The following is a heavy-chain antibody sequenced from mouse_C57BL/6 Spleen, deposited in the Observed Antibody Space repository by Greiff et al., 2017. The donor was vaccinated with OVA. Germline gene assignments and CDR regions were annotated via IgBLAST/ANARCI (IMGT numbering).Heavy chain of an antibody. Sequence: VQLQQPGPELVKPGASVKLSCKASGYTFTSYWMHWVKQRPGQGLEWIGNINPSNGGTNYNEKFKSKATLTVDKSSSTAYMQLSSLTSEDSAVYYCARGDYDNYYAMDYWGQGTSVTVSS. CDR2: INPSNGGT. CDR3: ARGDYDNYYAMDY. V-gene: IGHV1-53*01. CDR1: GYTFTSYW. D-gene: IGHD2-4*01. J-gene: IGHJ4*01.